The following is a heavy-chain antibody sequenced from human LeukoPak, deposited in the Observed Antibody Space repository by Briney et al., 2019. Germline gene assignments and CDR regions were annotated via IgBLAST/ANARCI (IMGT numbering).Heavy chain of an antibody. D-gene: IGHD6-13*01. CDR2: INTNTGNP. CDR1: GYTFTSYA. V-gene: IGHV7-4-1*02. J-gene: IGHJ6*02. CDR3: ARDVGSYSSSWFPSRYYYGMDV. Sequence: ASVKVSCKASGYTFTSYAMNWVRQAPGQGLEWMGWINTNTGNPTYAQGFTGRFVFSLDTSVSTAYLQISSLKAEDTAVYYCARDVGSYSSSWFPSRYYYGMDVWGQGTTVTVSS.